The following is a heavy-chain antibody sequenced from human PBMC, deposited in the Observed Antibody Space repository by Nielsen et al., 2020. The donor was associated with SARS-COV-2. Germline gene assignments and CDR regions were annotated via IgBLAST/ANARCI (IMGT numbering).Heavy chain of an antibody. Sequence: GESLKISCVASGFTFSGSAMHWVRQASGKGLEWLGRIRSYAKEYATAYAASVKGRFTISRDDSKNTEYLQMNSLKTEDTAVYYCSSPTVAYWGQGTLVTVSS. D-gene: IGHD4-23*01. CDR2: IRSYAKEYAT. J-gene: IGHJ4*02. CDR1: GFTFSGSA. CDR3: SSPTVAY. V-gene: IGHV3-73*01.